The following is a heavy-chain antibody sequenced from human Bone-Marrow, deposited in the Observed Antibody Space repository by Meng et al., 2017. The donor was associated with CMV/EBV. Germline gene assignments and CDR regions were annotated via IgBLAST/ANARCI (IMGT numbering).Heavy chain of an antibody. CDR2: ISAYNGNT. Sequence: ASVKVSCKASGYTFTSYGISWVRQAPGQGLEWMGWISAYNGNTNYAQKLQGRVTMTTDTSTSTAYMELSSLRFDDTAVYYCAREPPTASPNRDKLYYYGKDVWGQGTTVTVSS. V-gene: IGHV1-18*01. CDR3: AREPPTASPNRDKLYYYGKDV. CDR1: GYTFTSYG. D-gene: IGHD4-11*01. J-gene: IGHJ6*02.